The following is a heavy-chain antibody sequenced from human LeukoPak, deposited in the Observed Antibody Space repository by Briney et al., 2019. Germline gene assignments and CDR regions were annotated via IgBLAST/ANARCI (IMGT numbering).Heavy chain of an antibody. J-gene: IGHJ4*02. CDR1: GYTFTSYG. Sequence: GASVKVSCKASGYTFTSYGISWVRQAPGQGLEWMGWISAYNGNTNYAQKLQGRVTMTTDTSTSTAYMELRSLRSDDTAVYYCARDSITIFGVVISQGDYWGQGTLVTVSS. CDR2: ISAYNGNT. CDR3: ARDSITIFGVVISQGDY. D-gene: IGHD3-3*01. V-gene: IGHV1-18*01.